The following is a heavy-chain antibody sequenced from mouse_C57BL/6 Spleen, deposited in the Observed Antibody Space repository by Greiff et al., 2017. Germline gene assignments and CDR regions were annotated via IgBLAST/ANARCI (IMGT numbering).Heavy chain of an antibody. Sequence: QVQLQQPGAELVMPGASVKLSCKASGYTFTSYWMHWVKQRPGQGLEWIGKIDPSDSYTNYNQKFKGKSTLTVDKSSSTAYMQLSSLTSEDSAVYYCARGGYYYGSSQYYFDYWGKGTTLTVSS. V-gene: IGHV1-69*01. D-gene: IGHD1-1*01. CDR3: ARGGYYYGSSQYYFDY. CDR2: IDPSDSYT. CDR1: GYTFTSYW. J-gene: IGHJ2*01.